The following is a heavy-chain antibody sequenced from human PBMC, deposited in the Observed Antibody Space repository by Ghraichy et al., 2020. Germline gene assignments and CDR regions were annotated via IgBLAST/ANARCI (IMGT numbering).Heavy chain of an antibody. CDR3: AGVNPSVEENNWYFDL. CDR2: IYHTGIT. V-gene: IGHV4-31*03. CDR1: GGSITTGGYY. Sequence: SETLSLTCTVSGGSITTGGYYWSWIRQHPGKGLEWIGHIYHTGITHDNPSLQSRLSISMDTSQIQLSLELTSVTAADTAVYFCAGVNPSVEENNWYFDLWGRGTLVTVSS. J-gene: IGHJ2*01. D-gene: IGHD4-23*01.